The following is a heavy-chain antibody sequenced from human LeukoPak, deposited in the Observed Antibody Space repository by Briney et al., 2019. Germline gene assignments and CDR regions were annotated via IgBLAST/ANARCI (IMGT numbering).Heavy chain of an antibody. Sequence: GGSLRLSCAASGFALASYPMNWVRQAPGKGLEWISYVATDDGVISCADSVKGRCTSSRDDATNSLFLQMNTLTAEDTAVYYCARANVGYSGYDHGRWFDPWGQGTLVTISS. D-gene: IGHD5-12*01. J-gene: IGHJ5*02. CDR2: VATDDGVI. CDR3: ARANVGYSGYDHGRWFDP. V-gene: IGHV3-48*04. CDR1: GFALASYP.